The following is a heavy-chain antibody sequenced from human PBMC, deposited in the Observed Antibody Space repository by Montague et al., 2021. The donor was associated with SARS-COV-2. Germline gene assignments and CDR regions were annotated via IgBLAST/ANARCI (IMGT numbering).Heavy chain of an antibody. Sequence: SETLSLTCAVYGGSFSCYYWNWIRQPPGKGLEWIGGINHTGSTTYNPSLNSRLTMSVDTSKKQYSLKLSSVTAADTAVYYCAMGFHCNGVNCYDGVLGSWGRGTLVTVSS. CDR3: AMGFHCNGVNCYDGVLGS. J-gene: IGHJ5*02. V-gene: IGHV4-34*01. CDR1: GGSFSCYY. CDR2: INHTGST. D-gene: IGHD2-15*01.